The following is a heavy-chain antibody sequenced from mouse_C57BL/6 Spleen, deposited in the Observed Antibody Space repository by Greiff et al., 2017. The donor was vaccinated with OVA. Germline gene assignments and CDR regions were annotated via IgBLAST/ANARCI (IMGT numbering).Heavy chain of an antibody. V-gene: IGHV1-64*01. Sequence: QVQLQQPGAELVKPGASVKLSCKASGYTFTSYWMHWVKQRPGQGLEWIGMIHPNSGSTNYNEKFKSKATLTVDKSSSKAYMQLSSLTSEDSAVYYCAREEGYGSSPYYAMDYWGQGTSVTVSS. D-gene: IGHD1-1*01. CDR3: AREEGYGSSPYYAMDY. CDR1: GYTFTSYW. J-gene: IGHJ4*01. CDR2: IHPNSGST.